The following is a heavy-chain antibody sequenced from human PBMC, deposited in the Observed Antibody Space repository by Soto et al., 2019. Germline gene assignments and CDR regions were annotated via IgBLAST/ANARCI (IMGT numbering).Heavy chain of an antibody. CDR2: ISSSATYT. D-gene: IGHD3-22*01. CDR3: ARAKLVVEGRFDY. J-gene: IGHJ4*02. V-gene: IGHV3-11*06. CDR1: GFSFSDYY. Sequence: QVQLVESGGGLVQPGGSLRLSCAASGFSFSDYYMNWIRQAPGKGLEWISYISSSATYTNYADSVRGRFTISRDSAKNSVYLQMNGLRAEDTAVYYCARAKLVVEGRFDYWGQGTLVTVSS.